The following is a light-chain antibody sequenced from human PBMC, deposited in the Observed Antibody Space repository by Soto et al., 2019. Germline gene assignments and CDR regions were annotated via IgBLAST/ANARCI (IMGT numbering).Light chain of an antibody. CDR2: AAS. CDR3: QQSYTSWWT. J-gene: IGKJ1*01. CDR1: QCISSY. V-gene: IGKV1-8*01. Sequence: AIRMTQSPSSFSASTGDRVTITCRASQCISSYLAWYQQKPGKAPKLLIYAASTLQSGVPARFSGSGSGTEFTLTISSLQPEDFATYYCQQSYTSWWTFGQGTKVDIK.